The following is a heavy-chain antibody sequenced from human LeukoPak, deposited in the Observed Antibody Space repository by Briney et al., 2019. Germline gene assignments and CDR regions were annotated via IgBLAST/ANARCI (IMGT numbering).Heavy chain of an antibody. V-gene: IGHV4-59*11. CDR2: IYNSGST. CDR3: ARAQRGTTAIFDY. D-gene: IGHD4-17*01. J-gene: IGHJ4*02. CDR1: GGSISSHY. Sequence: PSETLSLTCTVSGGSISSHYWSWIRQPPGRGLEWIAYIYNSGSTNYNPSLKSRVTISVDTSKNQFSLKLSSVTAADTAVYYCARAQRGTTAIFDYWGQGTLVTVSS.